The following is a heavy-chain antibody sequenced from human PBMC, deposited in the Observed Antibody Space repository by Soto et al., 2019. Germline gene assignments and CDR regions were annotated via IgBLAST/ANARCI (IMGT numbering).Heavy chain of an antibody. V-gene: IGHV4-39*01. CDR1: GGSISSSSYY. D-gene: IGHD6-6*01. J-gene: IGHJ4*02. Sequence: PSETLSLTCTVSGGSISSSSYYWGWIRQPPGKGLEWIGSIYYSGSTYYNPSLKSRVTISVDTSKNQFSLKLSSVTAADTAVYYCARPRRGSSSAGYDYWRQGTLVTVSS. CDR3: ARPRRGSSSAGYDY. CDR2: IYYSGST.